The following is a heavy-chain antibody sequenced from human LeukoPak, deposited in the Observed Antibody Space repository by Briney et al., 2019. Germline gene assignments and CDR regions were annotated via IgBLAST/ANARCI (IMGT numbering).Heavy chain of an antibody. D-gene: IGHD6-6*01. V-gene: IGHV4-4*09. CDR3: ARHSYSSSSGFDY. CDR1: GGSISSYY. J-gene: IGHJ4*02. Sequence: SETLSLTGTASGGSISSYYWSWIRQPPGKGLEWIGYIYTSGSTNYNPSLKSRVAISVDTSKNQFSLKLSSVTAADTAVYYCARHSYSSSSGFDYWGQGTLVTVSS. CDR2: IYTSGST.